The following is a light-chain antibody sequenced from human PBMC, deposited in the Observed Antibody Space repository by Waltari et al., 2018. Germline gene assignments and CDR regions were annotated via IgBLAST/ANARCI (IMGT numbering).Light chain of an antibody. V-gene: IGLV6-57*04. CDR2: EDN. CDR1: SGTIARNS. J-gene: IGLJ3*02. Sequence: NFMLTQPHPVSESPGKTVTISCTRSSGTIARNSLQGYQHRPGSAPTTVIYEDNERPSGVPDRFSGSIDSSSNSASLTISGLKTEDEADYFCQSYDSSNQGVFGGGTKLTVL. CDR3: QSYDSSNQGV.